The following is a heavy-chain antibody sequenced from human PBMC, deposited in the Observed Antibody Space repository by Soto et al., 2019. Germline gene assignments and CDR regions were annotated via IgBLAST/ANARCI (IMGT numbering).Heavy chain of an antibody. V-gene: IGHV3-30*14. CDR2: ISYDGTTK. J-gene: IGHJ6*02. CDR3: AAPLNWAYSYVPRDYYGLVV. CDR1: GFTFSKYA. D-gene: IGHD5-18*01. Sequence: HPGGSLRLSCAASGFTFSKYAIHWVRQAPGKGLEWVAVISYDGTTKYYGDSVKGRFTVSRDNSKNTLSLQMNSLRGEDTAVYYCAAPLNWAYSYVPRDYYGLVVWGQGTTVTVSS.